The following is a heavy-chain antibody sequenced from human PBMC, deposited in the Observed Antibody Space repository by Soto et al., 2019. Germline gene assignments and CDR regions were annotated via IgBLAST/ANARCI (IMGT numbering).Heavy chain of an antibody. J-gene: IGHJ5*02. CDR1: GGTFSSYA. D-gene: IGHD3-22*01. V-gene: IGHV1-69*01. CDR3: ARVLKKLSPYDSRGYYYH. CDR2: IIPIFGTA. Sequence: ASVKVSCKASGGTFSSYAISWGRQAPGQGLEWMGGIIPIFGTANYAQKFQGRVTITADGSTSTAYMEVSSLRPEDTAVYYCARVLKKLSPYDSRGYYYHWGQGNMVTV.